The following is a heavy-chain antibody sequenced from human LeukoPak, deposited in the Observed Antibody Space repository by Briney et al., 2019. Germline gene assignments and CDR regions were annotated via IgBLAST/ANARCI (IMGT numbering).Heavy chain of an antibody. CDR3: AKNPYRGWTFDY. J-gene: IGHJ4*02. V-gene: IGHV3-23*01. CDR2: ISGSGGST. Sequence: GASVKLSCAASGYTLSEYSMHWVRQAPGKGLEWVSAISGSGGSTIYADTVKGRFTISRDNSKNTLYLQMNSLRAEDTAVYYCAKNPYRGWTFDYWGQGTLVSVSS. CDR1: GYTLSEYS. D-gene: IGHD6-19*01.